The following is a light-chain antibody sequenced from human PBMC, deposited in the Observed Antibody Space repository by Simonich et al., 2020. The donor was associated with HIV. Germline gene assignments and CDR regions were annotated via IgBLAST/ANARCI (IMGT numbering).Light chain of an antibody. Sequence: DIQMTQSPSSLSASVGERVTITCQASQVIYTYLTWYQQNPGKAPKLLIYGAFNLETGVPSRFSGSGSGTDFTLTISSLQPEDVATYYCQNYNSAPITFGQGTRLEIK. V-gene: IGKV1-27*01. CDR2: GAF. CDR1: QVIYTY. J-gene: IGKJ5*01. CDR3: QNYNSAPIT.